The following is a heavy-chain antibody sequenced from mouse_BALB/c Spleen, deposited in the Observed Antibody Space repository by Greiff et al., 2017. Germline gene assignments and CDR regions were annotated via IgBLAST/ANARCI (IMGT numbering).Heavy chain of an antibody. CDR2: INPSTGYT. V-gene: IGHV1-7*01. CDR1: GYTFTSYW. CDR3: ARGIRREYFDY. D-gene: IGHD1-2*01. Sequence: VQLQQSGAELAKPGASVKMSCKASGYTFTSYWMHWVKQRPGQGLEWIGYINPSTGYTEYNQKFKDKATLTTDKSSSTAYMQLSRLTSEDSAVYFCARGIRREYFDYWGQGTTLTVSS. J-gene: IGHJ2*01.